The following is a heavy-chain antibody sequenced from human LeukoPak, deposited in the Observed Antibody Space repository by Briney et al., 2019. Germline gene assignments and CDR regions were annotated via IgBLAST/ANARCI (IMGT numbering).Heavy chain of an antibody. CDR2: INHSGST. D-gene: IGHD6-19*01. V-gene: IGHV4-34*01. Sequence: TSETLSLTCAVYGGSFSGYYWSWIRQPPGKGLEWIGEINHSGSTNYNPSLKSRVTISVDTSKNQFSLKLSSVTAADTAVYYCARGGSGWYNHYYYMDVWGKGTTVTVSS. CDR1: GGSFSGYY. J-gene: IGHJ6*03. CDR3: ARGGSGWYNHYYYMDV.